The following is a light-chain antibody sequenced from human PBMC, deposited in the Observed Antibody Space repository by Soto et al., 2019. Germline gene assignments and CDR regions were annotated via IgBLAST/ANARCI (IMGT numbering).Light chain of an antibody. Sequence: EIVLTQSPGILSLSPVEIAILYFIASQSVSNDFLAWYQQKPGQAPRLLIYGASTRATDVPDRFSGSGSGADFTLTISRLEPEDFAVYYCQQYGSSPPRTCGQGTKGDIK. CDR1: QSVSNDF. CDR3: QQYGSSPPRT. CDR2: GAS. J-gene: IGKJ1*01. V-gene: IGKV3-20*01.